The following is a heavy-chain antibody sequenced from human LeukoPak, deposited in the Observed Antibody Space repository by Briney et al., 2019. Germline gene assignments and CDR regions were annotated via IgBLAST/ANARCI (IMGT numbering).Heavy chain of an antibody. CDR3: ANHPNDAIAG. Sequence: GGSLRLSCAASGFTFSSYAMSWVRQAPGKGLEWVSAISNSAGSTYYTDSVKGRFTISRDNSKNTLYLQMNSLRAEDTAVYYCANHPNDAIAGWGQGTLVTVSS. V-gene: IGHV3-23*01. J-gene: IGHJ4*02. CDR2: ISNSAGST. CDR1: GFTFSSYA. D-gene: IGHD1-1*01.